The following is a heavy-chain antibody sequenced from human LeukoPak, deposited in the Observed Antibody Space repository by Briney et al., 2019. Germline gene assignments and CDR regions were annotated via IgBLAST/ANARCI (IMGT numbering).Heavy chain of an antibody. J-gene: IGHJ4*02. CDR1: GFTFSGYW. CDR2: IKGDGSST. V-gene: IGHV3-74*01. Sequence: GGSLRLSCAASGFTFSGYWMHWVRHTPGKGLVWVSRIKGDGSSTSYADSVKGRFTISRDNAKNTLYLQMNSLRAEDTAVYYCARDGYSFGHDFDYWGQGTLVTVSS. CDR3: ARDGYSFGHDFDY. D-gene: IGHD5-18*01.